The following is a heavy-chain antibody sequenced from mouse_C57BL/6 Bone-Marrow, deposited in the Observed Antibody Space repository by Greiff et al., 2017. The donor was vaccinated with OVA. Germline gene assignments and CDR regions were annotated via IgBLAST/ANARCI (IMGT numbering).Heavy chain of an antibody. V-gene: IGHV1-82*01. CDR3: ARGYYYGSSYLWYFDV. CDR1: GYAFSSSW. D-gene: IGHD1-1*01. CDR2: IYPGDGDT. J-gene: IGHJ1*03. Sequence: QVQLQQSGPELVKPGASVKISCTASGYAFSSSWMNWVKQRPGKGLEWIGRIYPGDGDTNYNGKFKGKATLTADKSSSTAYMQLSSLTSEDSAVYFCARGYYYGSSYLWYFDVWGTGTTVTVSS.